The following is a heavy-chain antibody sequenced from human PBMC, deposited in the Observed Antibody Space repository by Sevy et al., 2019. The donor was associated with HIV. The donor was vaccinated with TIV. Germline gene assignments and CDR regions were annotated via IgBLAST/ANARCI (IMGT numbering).Heavy chain of an antibody. CDR2: ISYDGSNE. D-gene: IGHD3-22*01. V-gene: IGHV3-30-3*01. CDR1: GFTFSNYA. Sequence: GGSLRLSCAASGFTFSNYAMHWVRQAPGKGLEWVACISYDGSNEYYADSVKGRFTISRDISKNTLNLQMNSLKAEDTAVYYCARDPVLPYDNSAYPFDYWGQGTLVTVSS. J-gene: IGHJ4*02. CDR3: ARDPVLPYDNSAYPFDY.